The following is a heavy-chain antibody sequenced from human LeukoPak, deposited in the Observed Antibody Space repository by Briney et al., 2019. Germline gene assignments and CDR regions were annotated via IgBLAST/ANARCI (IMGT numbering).Heavy chain of an antibody. CDR2: IKEDGSEK. V-gene: IGHV3-7*03. CDR1: GFTFSDFW. CDR3: ARDAKWFDP. J-gene: IGHJ5*02. Sequence: QPGGSLRLSCAASGFTFSDFWMSWVRQAPGKGLEWVANIKEDGSEKNCVDSVKGRFTISRDSAKNSLYLQMNSLRAEDTAVYYCARDAKWFDPWGQGTLVTVSS.